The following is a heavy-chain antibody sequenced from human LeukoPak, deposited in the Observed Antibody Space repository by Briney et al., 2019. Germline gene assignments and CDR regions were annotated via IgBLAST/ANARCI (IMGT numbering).Heavy chain of an antibody. CDR1: GGSFSGYY. CDR2: INHSGST. CDR3: ARGSGRMEGTDV. Sequence: SSETLSLTCAVYGGSFSGYYWSWIRQPPGKGLEWIGEINHSGSTNYNPSLKSRVTISVDTSKNQFSLKLSSVAAADTAVYYCARGSGRMEGTDVWGQGTTVTVSS. V-gene: IGHV4-34*01. J-gene: IGHJ6*02. D-gene: IGHD1-1*01.